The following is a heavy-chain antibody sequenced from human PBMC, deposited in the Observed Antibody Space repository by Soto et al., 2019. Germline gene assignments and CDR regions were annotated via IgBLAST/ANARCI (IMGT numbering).Heavy chain of an antibody. D-gene: IGHD5-18*01. CDR2: IIPILGIA. V-gene: IGHV1-69*02. CDR1: GGTFSSYT. CDR3: ALEPGGYSYCYVTSDY. J-gene: IGHJ4*02. Sequence: QVQLVQSGAEVKKPGSSVKVSCKASGGTFSSYTISWVRQAPGQGLEWMGRIIPILGIANYAQKFQGRITSTXXKXTXPAYMALSSLRSEYTAVYYSALEPGGYSYCYVTSDYWGQGTLVTVSS.